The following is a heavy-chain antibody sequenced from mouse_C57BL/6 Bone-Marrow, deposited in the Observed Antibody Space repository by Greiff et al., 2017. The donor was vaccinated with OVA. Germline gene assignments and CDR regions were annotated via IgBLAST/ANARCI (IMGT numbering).Heavy chain of an antibody. CDR3: ARRIDDYDGAWFAY. V-gene: IGHV1-53*01. CDR1: GYTFTSYW. Sequence: QVQLKQPGTELVKPGASVKLSCKASGYTFTSYWMHWVKQRPGQGLEWIGNINPSNGGTNYNEKFKSKATLTVDKYSRTDYMQLSSLTSEDSAVYYCARRIDDYDGAWFAYWGQGTLVTVSA. J-gene: IGHJ3*01. CDR2: INPSNGGT. D-gene: IGHD2-4*01.